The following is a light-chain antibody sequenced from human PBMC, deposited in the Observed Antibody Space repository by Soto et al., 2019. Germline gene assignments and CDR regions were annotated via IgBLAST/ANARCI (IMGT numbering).Light chain of an antibody. CDR2: EVS. CDR1: SSDVGGYNY. Sequence: QSVLTQPASVSGSPGQSITISCTGTSSDVGGYNYVSWYQQHPGKAPKLMIYEVSNRPSGVPDRFSDSKSGTSASLAITGLQADDEADYYCQSYDSTLNVYVFGTGTKVTVL. J-gene: IGLJ1*01. CDR3: QSYDSTLNVYV. V-gene: IGLV2-14*01.